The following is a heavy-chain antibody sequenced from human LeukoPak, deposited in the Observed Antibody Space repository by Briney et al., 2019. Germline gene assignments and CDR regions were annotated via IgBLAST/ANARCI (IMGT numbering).Heavy chain of an antibody. CDR2: IYHTGST. CDR3: ARRRGNYYGSGSFDY. Sequence: PSETLSLTCTVSGGSISNYYWSWIRHSPAKTLEWIGHIYHTGSTNYNPSLKSRVTISVDTSKNQFSLKLSSVTAADTAVYYCARRRGNYYGSGSFDYWGQGTLVTVSS. V-gene: IGHV4-59*12. D-gene: IGHD3-10*01. CDR1: GGSISNYY. J-gene: IGHJ4*02.